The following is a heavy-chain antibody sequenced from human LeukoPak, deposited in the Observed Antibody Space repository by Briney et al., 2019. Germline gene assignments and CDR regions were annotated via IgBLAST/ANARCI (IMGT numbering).Heavy chain of an antibody. D-gene: IGHD3-10*01. CDR3: ARDRIYGSGSYFYYGMDV. J-gene: IGHJ6*04. CDR1: GYSISSGYY. Sequence: SETLSLTCAVSGYSISSGYYWGWIRQPPGKGLEWIGSIYHSGSTYYNPSLKSRVTISVDTSKNHFSLKLSSVTAADTAVNYCARDRIYGSGSYFYYGMDVWGKGTTVTVSS. CDR2: IYHSGST. V-gene: IGHV4-38-2*02.